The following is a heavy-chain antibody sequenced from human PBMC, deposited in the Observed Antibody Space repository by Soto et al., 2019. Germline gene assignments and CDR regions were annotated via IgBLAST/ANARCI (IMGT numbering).Heavy chain of an antibody. CDR2: IKSDGSGT. J-gene: IGHJ4*02. V-gene: IGHV3-74*01. CDR3: ARGDGDHCDGNGYLGRH. D-gene: IGHD5-18*01. Sequence: EVQLVESGGGLVQAGESLTLSCAASGFTFSSYWMHWVRQAPGKGLVWVSRIKSDGSGTYYADSVKGRLTISRDNARNTLYLQMNSLRVEDTAVYFCARGDGDHCDGNGYLGRHWGQGTLVTVSS. CDR1: GFTFSSYW.